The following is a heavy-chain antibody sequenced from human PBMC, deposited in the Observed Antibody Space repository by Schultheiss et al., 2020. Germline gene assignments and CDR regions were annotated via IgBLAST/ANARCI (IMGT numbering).Heavy chain of an antibody. D-gene: IGHD1-26*01. CDR3: ARDNSGSYDYYYYYGMDV. J-gene: IGHJ6*02. CDR2: IYYSGST. V-gene: IGHV4-61*08. CDR1: GGSISSGDYY. Sequence: SETLSLTCTVSGGSISSGDYYWSWIRQPPGKGLEWIGYIYYSGSTNYNPSLKSRVTISVDTSKNQFSLKLSSVTAADTAVYYCARDNSGSYDYYYYYGMDVWGQGTTVTVSS.